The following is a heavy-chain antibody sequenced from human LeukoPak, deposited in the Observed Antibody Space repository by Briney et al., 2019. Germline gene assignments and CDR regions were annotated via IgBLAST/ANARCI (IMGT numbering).Heavy chain of an antibody. J-gene: IGHJ4*02. D-gene: IGHD3-9*01. Sequence: GGSLRLSCAASGFTFSSYEMNWVRQVPGKGPEWISYISSGGSLIFYADSVKGRFTISRDNTKNSLFLQMNYLRAEDTAIYYCASDLDWDYDILSWGQGILVTVSS. CDR2: ISSGGSLI. CDR1: GFTFSSYE. CDR3: ASDLDWDYDILS. V-gene: IGHV3-48*03.